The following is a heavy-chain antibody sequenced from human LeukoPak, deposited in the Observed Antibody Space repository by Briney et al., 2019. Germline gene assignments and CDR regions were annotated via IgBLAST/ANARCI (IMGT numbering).Heavy chain of an antibody. CDR3: ARLKYYYDASGYRAEYFQH. Sequence: SETLSLTCAVYGGSFSGYYWSWIRQPPGKGLEWIGEINHSGSTNYNPSLKSRVTISVDTSKNQFSLKLSSVTAADTAVYYCARLKYYYDASGYRAEYFQHWGQGTLVTVSS. CDR1: GGSFSGYY. CDR2: INHSGST. D-gene: IGHD3-22*01. J-gene: IGHJ1*01. V-gene: IGHV4-34*01.